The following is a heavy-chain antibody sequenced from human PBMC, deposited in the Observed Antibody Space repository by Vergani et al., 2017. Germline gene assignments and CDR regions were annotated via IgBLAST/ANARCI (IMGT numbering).Heavy chain of an antibody. Sequence: QVQLQESGPGLVKPSQTLSLTCTVSGGSISSGGYYWSWIRQHPGKGLEWIGYIYYSGSTYYNPSLKSRVTISVDTSKNQFSLKLSSVTAADTAMYYCARRGSRAHYDFWSGIDVWGQGTTVTVSS. CDR3: ARRGSRAHYDFWSGIDV. CDR1: GGSISSGGYY. J-gene: IGHJ6*02. D-gene: IGHD3-3*01. CDR2: IYYSGST. V-gene: IGHV4-31*03.